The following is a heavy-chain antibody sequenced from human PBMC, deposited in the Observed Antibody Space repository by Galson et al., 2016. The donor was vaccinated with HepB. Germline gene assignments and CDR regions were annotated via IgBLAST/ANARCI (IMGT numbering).Heavy chain of an antibody. CDR2: IKEDGSEK. D-gene: IGHD6-13*01. CDR3: ARAGGRSSSWSDF. J-gene: IGHJ4*02. Sequence: SLRLSCAASGFTFSSYSMNWVRQAPGKGLEWVGNIKEDGSEKYYVDSVKGRFTISRDNAKNSLYLQMNSLRVEDTAVYYCARAGGRSSSWSDFWGQGTLVTVSS. V-gene: IGHV3-7*04. CDR1: GFTFSSYS.